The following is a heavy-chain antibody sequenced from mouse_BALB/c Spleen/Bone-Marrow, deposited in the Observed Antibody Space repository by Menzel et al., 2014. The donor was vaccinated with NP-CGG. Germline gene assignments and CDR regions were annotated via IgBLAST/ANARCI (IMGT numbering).Heavy chain of an antibody. D-gene: IGHD2-9*01. CDR2: IWSGGST. Sequence: VKLQESGPGLVQPSQSLSITCTVSGFSLTSYGVHWVRQSPGKGLEWLGVIWSGGSTDYNAAFISRLSISKDNSKSQVFFKMNSLQANDTAIYYCARTYYGYDYAMDYWGQGTSVTVSS. J-gene: IGHJ4*01. V-gene: IGHV2-2*02. CDR3: ARTYYGYDYAMDY. CDR1: GFSLTSYG.